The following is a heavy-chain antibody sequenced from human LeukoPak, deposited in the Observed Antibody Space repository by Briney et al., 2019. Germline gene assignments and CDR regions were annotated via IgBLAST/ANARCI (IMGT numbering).Heavy chain of an antibody. Sequence: SETLSLTCTVSGGSISSYYWSWIRQPPGKGLEWIGYIYYSGRTNYNPSLKSRVTISVDTSKNQFSLKLSSVTAADTALYYCARSRGYFDYWGQGTLVTVSS. J-gene: IGHJ4*02. V-gene: IGHV4-59*01. CDR2: IYYSGRT. CDR1: GGSISSYY. D-gene: IGHD6-13*01. CDR3: ARSRGYFDY.